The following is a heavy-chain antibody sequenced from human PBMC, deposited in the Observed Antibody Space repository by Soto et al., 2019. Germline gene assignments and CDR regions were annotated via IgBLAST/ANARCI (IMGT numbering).Heavy chain of an antibody. V-gene: IGHV3-33*01. CDR2: IWYDGSNK. Sequence: PVRSLRLSCSASLFTFSSYGMHWVRNSPLKGLELVAVIWYDGSNKYYADSVKGRFTISRDNSKNTLYLQMNSLRAEDTAVYYCARDHCTNGVCSAPRGYWGQGTLVTVSS. D-gene: IGHD2-8*01. CDR1: LFTFSSYG. CDR3: ARDHCTNGVCSAPRGY. J-gene: IGHJ4*02.